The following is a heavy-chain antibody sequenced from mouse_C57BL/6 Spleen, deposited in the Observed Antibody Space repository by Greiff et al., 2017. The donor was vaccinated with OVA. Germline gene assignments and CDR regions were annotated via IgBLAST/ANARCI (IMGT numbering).Heavy chain of an antibody. CDR1: GYTFTSYW. CDR3: ASTAQATFDY. CDR2: IDPSDSYT. V-gene: IGHV1-69*01. J-gene: IGHJ2*01. Sequence: QVQLQQPGAELVMPGASVKLSCKASGYTFTSYWMHWVKQRPGQGLEWIGEIDPSDSYTNYNQKFKGKSTLTVDKSSSTAYMQLSSLTSEDSAVYYCASTAQATFDYWGQGTTLTVSS. D-gene: IGHD3-2*02.